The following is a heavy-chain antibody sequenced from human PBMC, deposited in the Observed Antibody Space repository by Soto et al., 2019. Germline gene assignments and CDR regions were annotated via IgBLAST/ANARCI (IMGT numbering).Heavy chain of an antibody. CDR1: GGSISSYY. J-gene: IGHJ4*02. V-gene: IGHV4-59*01. Sequence: PSETLSLTCTVSGGSISSYYWSWIRQPPGKGLEWIGYIYYSGSTNYNPSLKSRVTISVDTSKNQFSLRLSSVTAADTAVYYCARSEYCSGGSCYHSSYWGQGTLVTVSS. CDR2: IYYSGST. D-gene: IGHD2-15*01. CDR3: ARSEYCSGGSCYHSSY.